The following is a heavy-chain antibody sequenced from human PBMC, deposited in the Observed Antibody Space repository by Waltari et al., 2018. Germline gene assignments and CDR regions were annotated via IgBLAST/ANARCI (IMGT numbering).Heavy chain of an antibody. CDR3: AREGSGSFMAY. CDR2: ISYEGSNK. D-gene: IGHD3-10*01. J-gene: IGHJ4*02. Sequence: QVQLVESGGGVVKPGRSLRLSCAASGSTFSSYAMHWVRQAPGKGLEVVAVISYEGSNKYYADSVKGRFTISRDNSKNTLYLQMNSLRAEDTAVYYCAREGSGSFMAYWGQGTLVTVSS. V-gene: IGHV3-30-3*01. CDR1: GSTFSSYA.